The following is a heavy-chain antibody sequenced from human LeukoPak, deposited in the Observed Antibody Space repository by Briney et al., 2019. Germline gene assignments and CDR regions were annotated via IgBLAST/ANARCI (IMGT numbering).Heavy chain of an antibody. CDR3: ARLFKVVPAAIHT. Sequence: GGSLRLSCAASGFTVSSNYMSWVRQAPGKGLEWVSVIYSGGSTYYADSVKGRFTISRDNSKNTQYLQMNSLIAEDTAVYYCARLFKVVPAAIHTWGQGTLVTVSS. CDR2: IYSGGST. J-gene: IGHJ5*02. V-gene: IGHV3-53*01. CDR1: GFTVSSNY. D-gene: IGHD2-2*01.